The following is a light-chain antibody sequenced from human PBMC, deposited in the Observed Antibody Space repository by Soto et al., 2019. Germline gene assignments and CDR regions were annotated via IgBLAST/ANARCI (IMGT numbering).Light chain of an antibody. CDR2: DAS. V-gene: IGKV3-11*01. J-gene: IGKJ1*01. CDR3: LQRSDWPRT. Sequence: EIVLTQSPATLSLSPGERASLSCRDSQSVSSYLAWYQQKPGQAPRLLIYDASNRATGIPARFSGSGSGTDFTLTISSLEPEDFAVYYCLQRSDWPRTFGQGTKVEIK. CDR1: QSVSSY.